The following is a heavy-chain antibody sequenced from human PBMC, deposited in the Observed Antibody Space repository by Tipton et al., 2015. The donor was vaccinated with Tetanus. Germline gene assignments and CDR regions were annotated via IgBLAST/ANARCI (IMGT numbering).Heavy chain of an antibody. D-gene: IGHD3-22*01. CDR1: GYTFTGYY. CDR3: ARDRGDYIYSGMDV. J-gene: IGHJ6*02. CDR2: IDPNSGDT. V-gene: IGHV1-2*02. Sequence: QLVQSGAELKKPGASVKVSCTASGYTFTGYYMYWVRQAPGQGLESVGWIDPNSGDTLYAQNFQGRVPMTRDTSISTVYMELSRLRSDDTAVYYCARDRGDYIYSGMDVWGPGTTVPVSS.